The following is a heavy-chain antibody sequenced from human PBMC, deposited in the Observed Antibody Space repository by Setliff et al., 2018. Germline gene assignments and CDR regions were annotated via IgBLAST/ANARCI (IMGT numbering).Heavy chain of an antibody. V-gene: IGHV3-53*01. Sequence: GGSLRLSCAVSGFTVSTNYMTWVRQAPGKGLDWVSVIYSGGSIYYADSVKGRFTISRDSSKNMVYLQMNSLRAEDTAVYYCARGYCSGGSGGSCYRLGDMDVWGKGTTVTVSS. J-gene: IGHJ6*03. CDR2: IYSGGSI. CDR3: ARGYCSGGSGGSCYRLGDMDV. CDR1: GFTVSTNY. D-gene: IGHD2-15*01.